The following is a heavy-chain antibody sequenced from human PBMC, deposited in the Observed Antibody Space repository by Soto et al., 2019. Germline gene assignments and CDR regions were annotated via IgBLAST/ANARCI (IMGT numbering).Heavy chain of an antibody. D-gene: IGHD3-22*01. J-gene: IGHJ4*02. CDR3: ARDLGLDSSCYAFDY. CDR1: GYTFTSYY. CDR2: ISPSGGST. Sequence: QVQLVQSGAEVKKPGASVKVSCKASGYTFTSYYMHWVRQAPGEGLAWMGMISPSGGSTSYAQKYQGIVHVARDTYARTGYVELRRLSSEDTAVYYCARDLGLDSSCYAFDYWGQGTLVTVSS. V-gene: IGHV1-46*01.